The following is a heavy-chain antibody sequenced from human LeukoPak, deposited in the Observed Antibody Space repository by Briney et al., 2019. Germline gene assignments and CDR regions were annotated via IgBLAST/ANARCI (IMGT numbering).Heavy chain of an antibody. Sequence: GGSLRLSCTASGFTFGDNAMSWSRQAPGKGLEWVGVIRSKAHGGTTQYAASVMGRFSISRDDSNYIAYLQMNSLKAEDTAVYYCARYLFAYDTSAQGGMDVWGQGTTVTVSS. J-gene: IGHJ6*02. CDR2: IRSKAHGGTT. D-gene: IGHD3-22*01. CDR1: GFTFGDNA. V-gene: IGHV3-49*03. CDR3: ARYLFAYDTSAQGGMDV.